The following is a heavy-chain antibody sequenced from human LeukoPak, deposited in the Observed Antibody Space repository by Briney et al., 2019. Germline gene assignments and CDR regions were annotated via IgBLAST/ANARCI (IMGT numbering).Heavy chain of an antibody. V-gene: IGHV1-69*13. CDR2: IIPIFGTA. Sequence: GASVKVSCKASGGTFSSYAISWVRQAPGQGLEWMGGIIPIFGTANYAQKFQGRVTITADESTSTAYMELSSLRSEDTAVYYCAREPGFIAAAGILGYWGQGTLVTVSS. CDR3: AREPGFIAAAGILGY. D-gene: IGHD6-13*01. CDR1: GGTFSSYA. J-gene: IGHJ4*02.